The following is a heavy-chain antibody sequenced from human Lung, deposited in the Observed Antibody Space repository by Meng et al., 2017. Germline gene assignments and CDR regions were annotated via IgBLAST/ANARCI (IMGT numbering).Heavy chain of an antibody. CDR2: INHSGST. V-gene: IGHV4-34*01. D-gene: IGHD4-11*01. Sequence: QVQLQQGGVGVLMPTETLSLTVVGFGGSFSDYYWGLIRQPPGKGLEWMGEINHSGSTNYNPPLESRATISVDTSQNNLSLKLSSVTAADSAVYYWARGPTTMAHDFDYWGQGTLVTVSS. J-gene: IGHJ4*02. CDR1: GGSFSDYY. CDR3: ARGPTTMAHDFDY.